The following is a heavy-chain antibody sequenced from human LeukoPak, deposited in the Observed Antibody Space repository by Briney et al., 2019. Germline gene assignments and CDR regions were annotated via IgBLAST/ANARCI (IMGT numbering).Heavy chain of an antibody. CDR2: IYYSGST. J-gene: IGHJ4*02. D-gene: IGHD1-26*01. CDR3: AREISGGGSYYDY. CDR1: GGSISSHY. Sequence: SESLSPTCTVSGGSISSHYWSWIRQPPGKGLEWIGYIYYSGSTNYNPSLKSRVTISVDTSKNQFSLKLSSVTGADTAVYYCAREISGGGSYYDYWGQGTLVTVSS. V-gene: IGHV4-59*11.